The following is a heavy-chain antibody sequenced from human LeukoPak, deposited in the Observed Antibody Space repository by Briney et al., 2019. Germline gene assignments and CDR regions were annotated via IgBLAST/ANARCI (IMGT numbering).Heavy chain of an antibody. J-gene: IGHJ4*02. CDR2: IYYSGST. D-gene: IGHD2-15*01. V-gene: IGHV4-59*11. CDR1: GGSISGHY. CDR3: ARAPCSGGRCYPPDF. Sequence: PSETLSLTCTVSGGSISGHYWSWIRQPPGKGLEWIGHIYYSGSTNCNPSLKSRVTISVDTSKNQFSLKLSSLTAADTAVYYCARAPCSGGRCYPPDFWGQGTLVTVSS.